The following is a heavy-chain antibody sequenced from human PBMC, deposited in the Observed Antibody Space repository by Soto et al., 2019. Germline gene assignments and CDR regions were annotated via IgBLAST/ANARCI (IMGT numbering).Heavy chain of an antibody. J-gene: IGHJ3*02. D-gene: IGHD5-12*01. V-gene: IGHV1-18*01. CDR3: ARDQTKWLTDAFDI. CDR2: ISPYNGNT. CDR1: GYTFISYG. Sequence: HVQLVQSGAEVQTPGASLKVSCKASGYTFISYGVSWVRQAPGQGLEWLGWISPYNGNTNSAQKFQGRITMTTDTSTSTVDMDLRSLRTDDTAVYYCARDQTKWLTDAFDIWGQGTMVVVSS.